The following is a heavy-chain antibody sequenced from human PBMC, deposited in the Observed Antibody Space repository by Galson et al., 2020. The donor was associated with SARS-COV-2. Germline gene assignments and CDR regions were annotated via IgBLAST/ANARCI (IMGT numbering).Heavy chain of an antibody. V-gene: IGHV3-53*01. D-gene: IGHD3-10*01. Sequence: GGSLRLSCAASGFTFSSNYMSWVRQAPGKGLEWVSVIYSGGSTYYADPVKGRFTITRDNSKNTLYLQMNSLRAEDTAVYYCGRGLMVYGMDVWGQGTTVTVSS. CDR3: GRGLMVYGMDV. J-gene: IGHJ6*02. CDR1: GFTFSSNY. CDR2: IYSGGST.